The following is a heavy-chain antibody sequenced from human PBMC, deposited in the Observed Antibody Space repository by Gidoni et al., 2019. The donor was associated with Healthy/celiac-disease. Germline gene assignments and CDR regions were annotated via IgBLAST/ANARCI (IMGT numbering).Heavy chain of an antibody. J-gene: IGHJ4*02. D-gene: IGHD1-1*01. CDR2: ISSSSSYI. CDR1: GFTFSSYS. Sequence: EVQLVESGGGLVKPGGCLSLSWAASGFTFSSYSMNWVSQDPGKGLEWVSSISSSSSYINYADSVNGRFTITRDNAKNSLYLQMKSLRAEDTAVYYCARYVSVRWNQHDYWGQGTLVTVSS. V-gene: IGHV3-21*01. CDR3: ARYVSVRWNQHDY.